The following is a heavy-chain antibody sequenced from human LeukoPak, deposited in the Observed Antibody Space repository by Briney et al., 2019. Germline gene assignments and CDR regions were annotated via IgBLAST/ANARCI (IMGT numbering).Heavy chain of an antibody. CDR1: SGSISTFY. V-gene: IGHV4-59*01. CDR3: ARDLWFGGPRGAFDL. Sequence: SETLSLTCTVSSGSISTFYWSWIRQPPGKGLEWIGYIYYNGITNYNPSLKSRVTTSVDTSKNQFSLKLTSVTAADTAVYYCARDLWFGGPRGAFDLWGQGTMVTVSS. CDR2: IYYNGIT. J-gene: IGHJ3*01. D-gene: IGHD3-10*01.